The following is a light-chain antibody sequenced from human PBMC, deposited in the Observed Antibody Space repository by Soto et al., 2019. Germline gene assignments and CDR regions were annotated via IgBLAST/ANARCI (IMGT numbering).Light chain of an antibody. Sequence: QSALTQPASVSGSPGQSITMSCTGSRSDVGGYNLVSWYQQHPAKAPKLMIYEVSKRPSGVSNRFSGSKSGNTASLTISGLQAEDEADYYCPSYAGSSTFVVFGGGTKLTVL. CDR3: PSYAGSSTFVV. J-gene: IGLJ2*01. V-gene: IGLV2-23*02. CDR2: EVS. CDR1: RSDVGGYNL.